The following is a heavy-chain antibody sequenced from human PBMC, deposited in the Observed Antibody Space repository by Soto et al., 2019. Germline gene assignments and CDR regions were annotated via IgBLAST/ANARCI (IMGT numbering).Heavy chain of an antibody. D-gene: IGHD6-6*01. J-gene: IGHJ6*02. CDR2: IYPEDSNT. CDR1: GYRFSIYW. Sequence: GESLKISCKGGGYRFSIYWIGWVRQMPGKGLEWMGIIYPEDSNTTYSPAFQGQVSISADKSISTAYLQWSSLKASDTAMYYCARIEYSSSSGGPMDVWGQGTTVTVSS. CDR3: ARIEYSSSSGGPMDV. V-gene: IGHV5-51*01.